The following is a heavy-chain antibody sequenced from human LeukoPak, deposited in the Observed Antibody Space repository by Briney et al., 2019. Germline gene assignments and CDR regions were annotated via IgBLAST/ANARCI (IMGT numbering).Heavy chain of an antibody. J-gene: IGHJ5*02. CDR1: GNTFTSYY. Sequence: ASVKVSCKASGNTFTSYYMHWVRQAPGQGLEWMGIINPSGGSTSYAQKFQGRVTMTRDTSTSTVYMELSSLRSEDTAVYYCARDPGTLLWFGELFGWFDPWGQGTLVTVSS. CDR3: ARDPGTLLWFGELFGWFDP. V-gene: IGHV1-46*01. CDR2: INPSGGST. D-gene: IGHD3-10*01.